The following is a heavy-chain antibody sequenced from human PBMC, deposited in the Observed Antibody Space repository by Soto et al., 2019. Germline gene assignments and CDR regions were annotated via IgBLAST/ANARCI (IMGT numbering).Heavy chain of an antibody. CDR3: ARVYGVVITYYFDY. D-gene: IGHD3-3*01. J-gene: IGHJ4*02. V-gene: IGHV4-31*03. Sequence: QVQLQESGPGLVKPSQTLSLTCTVSGGSISSGGYYWSWIRQHPGKGLEWIGYIYYSGSTYYNPSLKSRVTRSVDTSKNQFSLKLSSVTDADTAVYYCARVYGVVITYYFDYWGQGTLVTVSS. CDR1: GGSISSGGYY. CDR2: IYYSGST.